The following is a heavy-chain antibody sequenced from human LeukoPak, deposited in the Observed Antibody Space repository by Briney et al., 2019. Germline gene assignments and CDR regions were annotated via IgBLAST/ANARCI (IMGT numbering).Heavy chain of an antibody. CDR3: AREGIAVAGMGFDY. V-gene: IGHV3-21*01. Sequence: AGGSLRLSCAASGFTFSSYSMNWVRQAPGKGLEWVSSISSSSSYIYYADSVKGRFTISRDNSKNTLYLQMNSLRAEDTAVYYCAREGIAVAGMGFDYWGQGTLVTVSS. J-gene: IGHJ4*02. CDR2: ISSSSSYI. CDR1: GFTFSSYS. D-gene: IGHD6-19*01.